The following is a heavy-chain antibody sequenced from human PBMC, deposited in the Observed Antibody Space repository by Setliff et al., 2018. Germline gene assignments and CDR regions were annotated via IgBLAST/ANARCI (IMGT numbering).Heavy chain of an antibody. CDR1: GFTFGDFA. CDR2: IGGRGIST. Sequence: GGSLRLSCAASGFTFGDFAMTWVRQAPGKGLEWVSGIGGRGISTYYADSGKGRFTISRDNAKNSLYLEMNSLRAEDTAVYYCARSGFYDSSGYYLDYWGQGTLVTVSS. V-gene: IGHV3-23*01. CDR3: ARSGFYDSSGYYLDY. D-gene: IGHD3-22*01. J-gene: IGHJ4*02.